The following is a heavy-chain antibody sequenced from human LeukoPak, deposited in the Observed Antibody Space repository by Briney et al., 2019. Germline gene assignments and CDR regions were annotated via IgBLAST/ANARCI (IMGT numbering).Heavy chain of an antibody. V-gene: IGHV3-30*02. D-gene: IGHD3-22*01. CDR3: AKDRLQLYYYDSSGYV. CDR2: E. J-gene: IGHJ4*02. CDR1: GFAFSTYG. Sequence: GGSLRLSCAASGFAFSTYGMHWVRQAPGKGLEWVAFEYYADSVRGRFAISRDNSKNTLYLQMNSLRAEDTAVHYCAKDRLQLYYYDSSGYVWGRGTLVTVSS.